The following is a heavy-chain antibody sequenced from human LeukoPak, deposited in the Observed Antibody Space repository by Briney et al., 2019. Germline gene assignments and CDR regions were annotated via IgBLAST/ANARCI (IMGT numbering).Heavy chain of an antibody. CDR2: ISAYNGNK. V-gene: IGHV1-18*01. CDR1: GYTFTSYG. D-gene: IGHD5-12*01. Sequence: ASVKVSCKASGYTFTSYGISWVRQAPGQGLEWMGWISAYNGNKNYARKLQGRVSMTTDTSTSTAYMELRSLRSDDTAVYYCARLGVAPIGRNYDAFDIWGQGTMVTVSS. J-gene: IGHJ3*02. CDR3: ARLGVAPIGRNYDAFDI.